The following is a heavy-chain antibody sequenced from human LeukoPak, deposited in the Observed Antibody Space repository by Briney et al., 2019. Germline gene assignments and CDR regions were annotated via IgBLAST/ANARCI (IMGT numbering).Heavy chain of an antibody. Sequence: GGCRRLSCGGCGFTLSSDGMQGVRQAPGKGLEWGAVIWYDGSNKYYADSVKGRFTISRDNSKNTLYLQMNSLRAEDTAVYYCARESSDDYYGMDVWGQGTTVTVSS. CDR2: IWYDGSNK. J-gene: IGHJ6*02. CDR1: GFTLSSDG. V-gene: IGHV3-33*01. CDR3: ARESSDDYYGMDV. D-gene: IGHD3-22*01.